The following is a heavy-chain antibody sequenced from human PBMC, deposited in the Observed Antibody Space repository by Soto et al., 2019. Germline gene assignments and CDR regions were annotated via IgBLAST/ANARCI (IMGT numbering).Heavy chain of an antibody. J-gene: IGHJ4*02. D-gene: IGHD2-15*01. CDR2: ISGSGADT. V-gene: IGHV3-23*01. CDR3: AKDTGRGGGSVFDY. CDR1: GFIFSNYA. Sequence: EVQLLESGGRLVQPGRSLRLSCAPSGFIFSNYAMSWVRQARGKGLEWVSAISGSGADTYYTESVKGRFTISRDNFKNTLYLQMNSLRAEDTAVYYCAKDTGRGGGSVFDYWGQGTLVTVSS.